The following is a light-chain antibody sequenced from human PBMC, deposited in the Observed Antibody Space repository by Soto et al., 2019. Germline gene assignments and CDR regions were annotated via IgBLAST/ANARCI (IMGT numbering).Light chain of an antibody. CDR1: SSNIGAGYD. CDR3: QSDDSSLSGVV. J-gene: IGLJ2*01. CDR2: GNS. V-gene: IGLV1-40*01. Sequence: QSVLTQPPSVSGAPGQRVTISCTGSSSNIGAGYDVHWYQQLPGTAPKLLIYGNSNRPSGVPDRFSGSKSGTSASLAITVLQAEDEADYYCQSDDSSLSGVVFGGGTKLTVL.